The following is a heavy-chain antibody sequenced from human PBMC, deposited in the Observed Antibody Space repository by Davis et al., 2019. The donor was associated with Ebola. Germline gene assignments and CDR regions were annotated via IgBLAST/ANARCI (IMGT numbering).Heavy chain of an antibody. V-gene: IGHV1-2*02. CDR3: ARVKLPGVWGSFLY. D-gene: IGHD3-16*01. CDR2: INPATGAT. CDR1: GYTFSGYY. Sequence: ASVKVSCKASGYTFSGYYMHWVRQAPGQGLEWMGWINPATGATYYAQRFQGRVTMTRDTSISTAHMELSRLTSDDTAVYYCARVKLPGVWGSFLYWGQGTLVTVSS. J-gene: IGHJ4*02.